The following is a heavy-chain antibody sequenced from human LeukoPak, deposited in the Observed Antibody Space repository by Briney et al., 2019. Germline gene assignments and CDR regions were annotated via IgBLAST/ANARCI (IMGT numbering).Heavy chain of an antibody. D-gene: IGHD6-13*01. V-gene: IGHV3-33*01. CDR2: IWYDGSNK. CDR3: ARSAAGIRDVDSFDI. J-gene: IGHJ3*02. CDR1: GFTFSSYG. Sequence: LRLSCAASGFTFSSYGMHWVRQAPGKGVEGVAVIWYDGSNKYYADSVKGRFTISRDNSKNTLYLQMNSLRAEDTAVYYCARSAAGIRDVDSFDIWGQGTMVTVSS.